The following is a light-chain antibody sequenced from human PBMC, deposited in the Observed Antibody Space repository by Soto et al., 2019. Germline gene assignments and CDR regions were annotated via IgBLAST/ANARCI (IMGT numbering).Light chain of an antibody. CDR2: DAS. Sequence: DIQMTQSRATLSASVGDRVTITCRASQSISSWLAWYQQKPGKVPKLLIDDASSLESGVPSRFSGSGSGTEVTLTISSLQPDDFATYYCQQYNTYPWTFGQGTKVEIK. V-gene: IGKV1-5*01. CDR1: QSISSW. CDR3: QQYNTYPWT. J-gene: IGKJ1*01.